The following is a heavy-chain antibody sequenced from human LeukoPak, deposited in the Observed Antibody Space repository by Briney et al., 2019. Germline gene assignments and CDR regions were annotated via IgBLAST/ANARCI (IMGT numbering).Heavy chain of an antibody. CDR2: MNPNSGNT. J-gene: IGHJ6*03. D-gene: IGHD6-19*01. CDR3: ARAVAGKTHYYYYMDV. V-gene: IGHV1-8*03. CDR1: GYTFTSYD. Sequence: GASVKVSCKASGYTFTSYDINWVRQATGQGLEWMGWMNPNSGNTGYAQKFQGRVTITRNTSISTAYMELSSLRSEDTAVYYCARAVAGKTHYYYYMDVWGKGTTVTVSS.